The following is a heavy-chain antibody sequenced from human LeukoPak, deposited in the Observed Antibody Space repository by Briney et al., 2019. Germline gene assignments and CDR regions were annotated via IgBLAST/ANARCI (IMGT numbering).Heavy chain of an antibody. CDR2: INPNSGGT. CDR1: GYTFTCYY. CDR3: ARATGYSSGWYSVVY. D-gene: IGHD6-19*01. V-gene: IGHV1-2*06. Sequence: ASVKVSCKASGYTFTCYYMHWVRQAPGQGLEWMGRINPNSGGTNYAQKFQGRVTMTRDTSISTAYMELSRLRSDDTAVYYCARATGYSSGWYSVVYWGQGTLVTVSS. J-gene: IGHJ4*02.